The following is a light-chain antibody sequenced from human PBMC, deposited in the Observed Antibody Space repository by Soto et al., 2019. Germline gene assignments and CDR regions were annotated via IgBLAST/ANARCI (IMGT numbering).Light chain of an antibody. J-gene: IGLJ1*01. Sequence: QSVLTQPASVSGYPGQSITISCTGRSSDVGGYNYVSWYQQRPGKAPKFMIYEVSRRPSGVSNRFSGSKSGNTASLTVAGLQAEDEADYYCSSYTTSNTYVFGTGTKVTAL. V-gene: IGLV2-14*01. CDR2: EVS. CDR1: SSDVGGYNY. CDR3: SSYTTSNTYV.